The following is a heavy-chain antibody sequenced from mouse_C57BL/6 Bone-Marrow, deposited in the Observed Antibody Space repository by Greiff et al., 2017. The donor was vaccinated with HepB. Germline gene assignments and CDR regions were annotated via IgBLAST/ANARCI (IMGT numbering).Heavy chain of an antibody. D-gene: IGHD1-1*01. CDR3: ARQGIRVTTVVAPFGY. Sequence: QVQLKQPGAELVKPGASVKLSCKASGYTFTSYWMHWVKQRPGRGLEWIGRIDPNSGGTKYNEKFKSKATLTVDKPSSTAYMQLSSLTSEDSAVYYCARQGIRVTTVVAPFGYWGQGTTLTVSS. V-gene: IGHV1-72*01. CDR2: IDPNSGGT. CDR1: GYTFTSYW. J-gene: IGHJ2*01.